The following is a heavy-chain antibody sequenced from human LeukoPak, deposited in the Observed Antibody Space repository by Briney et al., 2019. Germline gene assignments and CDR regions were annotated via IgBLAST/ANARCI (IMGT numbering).Heavy chain of an antibody. J-gene: IGHJ4*02. CDR1: GGTFSSYA. CDR3: ARGPRVIAAAGFDY. Sequence: SVKVSCKASGGTFSSYAISWVRPAPGQGLEWMGGIIPIFGTANYAQKFQGRVTITTDESTSTAYMELSSLRSEDTAVYYCARGPRVIAAAGFDYWGQGTLVTVSS. CDR2: IIPIFGTA. V-gene: IGHV1-69*05. D-gene: IGHD6-13*01.